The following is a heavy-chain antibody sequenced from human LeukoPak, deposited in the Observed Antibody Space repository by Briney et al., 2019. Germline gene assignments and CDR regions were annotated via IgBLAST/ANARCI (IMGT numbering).Heavy chain of an antibody. CDR3: ASVTGHSSVVV. D-gene: IGHD5-18*01. V-gene: IGHV1-69*01. CDR1: GGTFSSYA. Sequence: ASVNVSCKASGGTFSSYAISWVRQAPGQGLEWMGGIIPIFGTANYAQEFQGRVTITADESTSTAYMELSSLRSEDTAVYYCASVTGHSSVVVWGQGTLVTVSS. CDR2: IIPIFGTA. J-gene: IGHJ4*02.